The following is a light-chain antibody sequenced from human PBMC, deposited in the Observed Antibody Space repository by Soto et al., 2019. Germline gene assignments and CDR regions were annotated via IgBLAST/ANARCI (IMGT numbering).Light chain of an antibody. J-gene: IGLJ3*02. CDR3: NSYAGGNNYM. CDR2: EVL. V-gene: IGLV2-8*01. Sequence: QSALTQPPSASGSPGQSVTISCTGTSSDVGGYNYVSWYQQHPGKAPKLIIYEVLKRPSGVPDRFSGSKSGNTASLTVSGLQAEDEAYYYCNSYAGGNNYMFGGGTKLTVL. CDR1: SSDVGGYNY.